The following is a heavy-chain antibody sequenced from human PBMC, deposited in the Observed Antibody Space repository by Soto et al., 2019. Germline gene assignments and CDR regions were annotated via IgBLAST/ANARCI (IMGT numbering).Heavy chain of an antibody. D-gene: IGHD1-26*01. J-gene: IGHJ4*02. CDR1: GFTVSSNY. CDR2: IYSGGST. V-gene: IGHV3-53*01. CDR3: ARISGSYYSVFAY. Sequence: LRLSCAASGFTVSSNYMSWVRQAPGKGLEWVSVIYSGGSTYYADSVKGRFTISRDNSKNTLYLQMNSLRAEDTAVYYCARISGSYYSVFAYWGQGTLVT.